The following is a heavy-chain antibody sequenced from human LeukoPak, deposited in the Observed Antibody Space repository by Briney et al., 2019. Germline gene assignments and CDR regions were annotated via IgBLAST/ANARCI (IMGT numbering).Heavy chain of an antibody. CDR1: GFTFNNFW. D-gene: IGHD3/OR15-3a*01. J-gene: IGHJ6*02. V-gene: IGHV3-7*03. CDR3: ARLKSNSIFGLPMSYGMDV. CDR2: IKEDGSDK. Sequence: SGGSLRLSCAASGFTFNNFWMSWVRQAPGKGLEWVANIKEDGSDKYFVDSVKGRFTISRDNAKRSLYLQMNSLRAEDTAVYYCARLKSNSIFGLPMSYGMDVWGQGTTVTVSS.